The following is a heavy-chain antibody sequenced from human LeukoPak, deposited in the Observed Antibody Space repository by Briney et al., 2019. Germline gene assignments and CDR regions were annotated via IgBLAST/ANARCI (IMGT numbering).Heavy chain of an antibody. D-gene: IGHD3-22*01. CDR2: IYPGDSDT. J-gene: IGHJ4*02. Sequence: GASLKISCKGSGSSFTSYWIGWVRPMPGKGLEWLGIIYPGDSDTRYSPSFQGQVTISADKSISTAYLQWSSLKASDTAMYYCARHHSSGYYGYWGQGTLVTVSS. CDR1: GSSFTSYW. CDR3: ARHHSSGYYGY. V-gene: IGHV5-51*01.